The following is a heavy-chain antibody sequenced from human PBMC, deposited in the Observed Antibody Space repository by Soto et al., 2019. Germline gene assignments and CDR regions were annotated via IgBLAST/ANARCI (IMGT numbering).Heavy chain of an antibody. Sequence: SETLSLTCTVSGGSISSYYWSWIRQPPGKGLEWIGYIYYSGSTNYNPSLKSRVTISVDTSKNQFSLKLSSVTAADTAVYYCARWWSGSRQGFDPWGQGTLVTVPS. CDR2: IYYSGST. CDR3: ARWWSGSRQGFDP. D-gene: IGHD3-3*01. J-gene: IGHJ5*02. V-gene: IGHV4-59*12. CDR1: GGSISSYY.